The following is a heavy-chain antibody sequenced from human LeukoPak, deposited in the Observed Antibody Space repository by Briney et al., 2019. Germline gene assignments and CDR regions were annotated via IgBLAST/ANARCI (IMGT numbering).Heavy chain of an antibody. D-gene: IGHD2-2*01. CDR3: AKGGCSSTSCLTQH. CDR2: ISASGGDT. J-gene: IGHJ1*01. Sequence: GGSLRLSCVVSGLTFSSYSMSWVRQAPGKGLDWVSGISASGGDTWYPDSVKGRFTISRDNSKNTLFLQMSSLRAEDTAVYYCAKGGCSSTSCLTQHWGQGTLVTVSS. CDR1: GLTFSSYS. V-gene: IGHV3-23*01.